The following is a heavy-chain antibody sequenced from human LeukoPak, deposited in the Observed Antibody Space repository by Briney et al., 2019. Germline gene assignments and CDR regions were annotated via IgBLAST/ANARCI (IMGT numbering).Heavy chain of an antibody. J-gene: IGHJ6*03. V-gene: IGHV3-48*02. D-gene: IGHD2-2*01. CDR2: ISSSGYTM. Sequence: GGSLRLSCAASGFTVSSYNMNWVRQTPGKGLEWVSYISSSGYTMHHADSVKGRFTVSRDSAKNSLYLQMNSLRDEDAAVYFCARGCASCGHYNYYFMDVWGKGTMVTVSS. CDR3: ARGCASCGHYNYYFMDV. CDR1: GFTVSSYN.